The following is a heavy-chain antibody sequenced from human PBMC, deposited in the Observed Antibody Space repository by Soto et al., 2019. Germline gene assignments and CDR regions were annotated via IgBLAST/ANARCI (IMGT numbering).Heavy chain of an antibody. Sequence: ASVKVSCKASGYTFTRYAMHWVRQAPGQRLEWRGWINAGNENTKYSQKYKGRVTITRAASASTAHMERSSLRPEDPAVHDWARGAGGIYYDFNWFDPWGQGTLVTVSS. CDR3: ARGAGGIYYDFNWFDP. V-gene: IGHV1-3*01. CDR2: INAGNENT. J-gene: IGHJ5*02. D-gene: IGHD3-22*01. CDR1: GYTFTRYA.